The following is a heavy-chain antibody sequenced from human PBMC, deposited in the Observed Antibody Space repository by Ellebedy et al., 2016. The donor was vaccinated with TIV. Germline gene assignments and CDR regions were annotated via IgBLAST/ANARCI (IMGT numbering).Heavy chain of an antibody. Sequence: SETLSLTXAVYGGSFSAYYWSWIRQSPGKGLEWIGKINHSGNTNYNPSLKSRVIISVDTSKSQFSLKLNSVTAADTAVYFCARGQGRRKATDYWGQGTLVTVSS. V-gene: IGHV4-34*01. CDR1: GGSFSAYY. D-gene: IGHD5-12*01. CDR3: ARGQGRRKATDY. CDR2: INHSGNT. J-gene: IGHJ4*02.